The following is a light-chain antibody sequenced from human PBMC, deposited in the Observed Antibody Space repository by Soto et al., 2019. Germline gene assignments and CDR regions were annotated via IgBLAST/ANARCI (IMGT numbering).Light chain of an antibody. J-gene: IGKJ4*01. CDR2: GAS. CDR3: QQYDDWPPLT. Sequence: EIVMTQSPATLSVSPGERATLSCRASQSVSSNLAWYQQKPGQAPRLLIYGASTRATGIPARFSGSGSGTEFTLTISSLQSEDFATYYCQQYDDWPPLTFGGGTKV. V-gene: IGKV3D-15*01. CDR1: QSVSSN.